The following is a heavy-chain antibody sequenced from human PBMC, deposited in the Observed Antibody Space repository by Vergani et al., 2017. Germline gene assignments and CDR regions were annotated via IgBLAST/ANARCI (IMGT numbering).Heavy chain of an antibody. D-gene: IGHD3-10*01. CDR2: IYNSGST. CDR1: GGSISSSNW. V-gene: IGHV4-4*02. CDR3: ARGDGSGSYYGDNWFDP. Sequence: QVQLRESGPGLVKPSGTLSLTCAVSGGSISSSNWWSWVRQPPGKGLEWIGEIYNSGSTKYNPSLKSRVTISVDKSKNQFSLKLRSVTAADTAVYYCARGDGSGSYYGDNWFDPWGQGTLVTVSS. J-gene: IGHJ5*02.